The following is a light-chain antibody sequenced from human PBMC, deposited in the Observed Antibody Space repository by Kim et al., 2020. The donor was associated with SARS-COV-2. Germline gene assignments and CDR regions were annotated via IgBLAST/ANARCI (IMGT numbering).Light chain of an antibody. V-gene: IGLV3-1*01. J-gene: IGLJ1*01. CDR3: QAWDSSTYV. Sequence: LSQGQTASIPCSGDKLGDKYACWYQQKPGQSPVLVIYQDSKRPSGIPERFSGSNSGNTATLTISGTQAMDEADYYCQAWDSSTYVFGTGTKVTVL. CDR1: KLGDKY. CDR2: QDS.